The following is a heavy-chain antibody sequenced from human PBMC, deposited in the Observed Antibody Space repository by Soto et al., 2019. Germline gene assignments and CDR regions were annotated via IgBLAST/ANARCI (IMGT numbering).Heavy chain of an antibody. V-gene: IGHV3-7*03. CDR2: IKQDGSEK. J-gene: IGHJ4*02. CDR1: GFTFSSYW. Sequence: GESLKISCAASGFTFSSYWMSWVRQAPGKGLEWVANIKQDGSEKYYVDSVKGRFTISRDNAKNSLYLQMNSLRAEDTAVYYCARDGAYYYGSGSYFDYWGQGTLVTVSS. D-gene: IGHD3-10*01. CDR3: ARDGAYYYGSGSYFDY.